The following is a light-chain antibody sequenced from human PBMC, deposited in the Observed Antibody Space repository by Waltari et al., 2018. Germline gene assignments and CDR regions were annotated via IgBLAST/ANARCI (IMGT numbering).Light chain of an antibody. V-gene: IGLV2-11*01. Sequence: QSVLTQPRSVSGSPGQSVTISCTGTSSDVGGYNYVSWYQQHPGKAPKLMIYDVTKRPSGVPDRFPGSKSGNTASLTISGLQAEDEADYYCCSYAGGYTWVFGGGTKLTVL. CDR3: CSYAGGYTWV. CDR2: DVT. J-gene: IGLJ3*02. CDR1: SSDVGGYNY.